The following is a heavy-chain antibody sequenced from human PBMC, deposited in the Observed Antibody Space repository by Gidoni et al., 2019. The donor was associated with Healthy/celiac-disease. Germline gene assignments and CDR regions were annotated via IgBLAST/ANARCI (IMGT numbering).Heavy chain of an antibody. CDR1: GGSISSADYY. Sequence: QVQLQESGPGLVKPSQTLSLTCTVSGGSISSADYYWSWIRQPPGKGLEWIGYIYYSGSTYYNPSLKSRVTISVDTSKNQFSLKLSSVTAADTAVYYCARDQLLYSSSSSGFDYWGQGTLVTVSS. CDR2: IYYSGST. D-gene: IGHD6-6*01. V-gene: IGHV4-30-4*01. J-gene: IGHJ4*02. CDR3: ARDQLLYSSSSSGFDY.